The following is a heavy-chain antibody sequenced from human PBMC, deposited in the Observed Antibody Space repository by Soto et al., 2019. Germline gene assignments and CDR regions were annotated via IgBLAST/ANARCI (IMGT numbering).Heavy chain of an antibody. D-gene: IGHD3-9*01. J-gene: IGHJ6*02. CDR1: GGSISSSSYY. Sequence: SETLSLTCTVSGGSISSSSYYWGWIRQPPGKGLEWIGSIYYSGSTYYNPSLKSRVTISVDTSKNQFSLKLSSVTAADTAVYYCARRDGYDILTGYYYYGMDVWGQGTTVTVSS. V-gene: IGHV4-39*01. CDR2: IYYSGST. CDR3: ARRDGYDILTGYYYYGMDV.